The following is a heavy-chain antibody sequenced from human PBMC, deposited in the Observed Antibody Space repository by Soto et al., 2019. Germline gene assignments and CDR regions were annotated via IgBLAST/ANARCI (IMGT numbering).Heavy chain of an antibody. D-gene: IGHD3-16*01. J-gene: IGHJ4*02. CDR3: ARITFGELDY. CDR1: GFTFSSYS. V-gene: IGHV3-21*01. CDR2: ISSSSSYI. Sequence: EVQLVESGGGLVKPGGSLRLSCAASGFTFSSYSMNWVRQAPGKGLEWVSSISSSSSYIYYADSVKGRFTISRDNPKNSLYLQMNSLRAEDTAVYYCARITFGELDYWGQGTLVTVSS.